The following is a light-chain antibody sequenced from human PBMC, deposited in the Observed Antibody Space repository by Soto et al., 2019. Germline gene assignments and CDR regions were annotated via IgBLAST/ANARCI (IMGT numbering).Light chain of an antibody. CDR3: QQSYSTALT. V-gene: IGKV3-11*01. CDR1: QSVSRY. CDR2: DAS. Sequence: EIVLTQSPATLSLSPGERATLSCRASQSVSRYLAWYQQKPGQAPRVLIYDASNRATGIPARFSGSGSGTDFTLTISSLEPEDFATYYCQQSYSTALTFGGGTKVEIK. J-gene: IGKJ4*01.